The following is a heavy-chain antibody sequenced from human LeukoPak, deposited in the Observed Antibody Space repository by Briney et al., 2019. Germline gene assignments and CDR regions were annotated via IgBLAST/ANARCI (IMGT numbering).Heavy chain of an antibody. V-gene: IGHV5-51*01. CDR3: AGGKYSSRVLESFDY. J-gene: IGHJ4*02. CDR2: IYPGDSDT. CDR1: GYSFTSYW. D-gene: IGHD6-13*01. Sequence: GESLKISCKGSGYSFTSYWIGWVRQMPGKGLEWMGIIYPGDSDTRYSPSFQGQVTISADKSISTAYLQWSSLKASDTAMYYCAGGKYSSRVLESFDYWGQGTLVTVSS.